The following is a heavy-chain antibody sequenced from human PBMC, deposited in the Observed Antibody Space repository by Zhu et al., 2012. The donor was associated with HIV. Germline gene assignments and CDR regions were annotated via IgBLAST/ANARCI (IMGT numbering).Heavy chain of an antibody. CDR2: ISWDGGST. CDR1: GFTFDDYT. V-gene: IGHV3-43*01. Sequence: EVQLVESGGVVVQPGGSLRLSCAASGFTFDDYTMHWVRQAPGKGLEWVSLISWDGGSTYYADSVKGRFTISRDNSKNSLYLQMNSLRTEDTALYYCAKDKGDYGDYGVDYWGQGTLVTVSS. J-gene: IGHJ4*02. CDR3: AKDKGDYGDYGVDY. D-gene: IGHD4-17*01.